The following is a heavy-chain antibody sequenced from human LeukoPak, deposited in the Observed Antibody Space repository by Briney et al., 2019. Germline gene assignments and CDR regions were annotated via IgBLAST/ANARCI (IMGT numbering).Heavy chain of an antibody. D-gene: IGHD2-2*01. J-gene: IGHJ3*02. CDR1: GFIFSDDY. V-gene: IGHV3-11*04. Sequence: GGSLRLSCAASGFIFSDDYMSWIRQAPGKGLEWISYISSTGNTIYYADSVKGRFTISRDNAKNSLYLQMDSLRVGDTAVYYCARDGPCTSCFPDAFDIWGQGTMVTVSS. CDR2: ISSTGNTI. CDR3: ARDGPCTSCFPDAFDI.